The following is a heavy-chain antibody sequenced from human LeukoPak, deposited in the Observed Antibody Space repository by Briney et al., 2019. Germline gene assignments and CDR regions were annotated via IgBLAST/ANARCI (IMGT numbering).Heavy chain of an antibody. Sequence: GGSLRLSCAASGFTFISYDIHWVRQAPGKGLQWVAVMSSDGSIKIYTDFVKGRFTISRDNSKNTLYLEMNSLRVDDTAVYYCARDLVSGAPDYFDSWGQGTLVTVSS. CDR2: MSSDGSIK. V-gene: IGHV3-30-3*01. D-gene: IGHD1-26*01. CDR3: ARDLVSGAPDYFDS. CDR1: GFTFISYD. J-gene: IGHJ4*02.